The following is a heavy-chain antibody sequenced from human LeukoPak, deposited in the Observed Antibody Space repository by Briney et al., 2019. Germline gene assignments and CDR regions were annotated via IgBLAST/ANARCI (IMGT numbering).Heavy chain of an antibody. V-gene: IGHV3-23*01. D-gene: IGHD3-22*01. J-gene: IGHJ4*02. Sequence: GGTLRLSCAASGFTFSRYAMSWVRQPPGKGLEWVSAISCSGGSTYYADSVKDRFNNHRDNSKNTLYLQMNSLRAEDTAVYYCAEVRGYYDSSGYYSFDYWGQGTLVTVSS. CDR2: ISCSGGST. CDR1: GFTFSRYA. CDR3: AEVRGYYDSSGYYSFDY.